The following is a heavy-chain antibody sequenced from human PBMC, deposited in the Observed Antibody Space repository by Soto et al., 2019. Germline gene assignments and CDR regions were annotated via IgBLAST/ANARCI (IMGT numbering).Heavy chain of an antibody. Sequence: SETLSLTCAVYGGSFSCYYWSWIRQPPGKGLEWIGEINHSGSTNYNPSLKSRVTISVDTSKNQFSLKLSSVTAADTAVYYCARVTTTVTVPYDYWGQGTLVTVSS. J-gene: IGHJ4*02. CDR3: ARVTTTVTVPYDY. CDR1: GGSFSCYY. D-gene: IGHD4-17*01. CDR2: INHSGST. V-gene: IGHV4-34*01.